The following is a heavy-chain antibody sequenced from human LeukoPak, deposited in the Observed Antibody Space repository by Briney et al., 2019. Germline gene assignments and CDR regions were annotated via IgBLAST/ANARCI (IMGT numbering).Heavy chain of an antibody. CDR1: SGSISSYY. D-gene: IGHD5-12*01. CDR2: IYYSGST. V-gene: IGHV4-59*01. Sequence: PSETLSLTCTVSSGSISSYYWSWIRQPPGKGLEWIGYIYYSGSTNYSPSLKSRVTISVDTSKNQFSLKLSSVTAADTAVYYCAREPSGYSGYALDYWGQGTLVTVSS. CDR3: AREPSGYSGYALDY. J-gene: IGHJ4*02.